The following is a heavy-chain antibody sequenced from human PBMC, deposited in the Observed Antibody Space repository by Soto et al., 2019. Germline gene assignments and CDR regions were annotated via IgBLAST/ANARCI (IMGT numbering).Heavy chain of an antibody. CDR3: ARVWRERITIFGVVIKEYFDY. V-gene: IGHV1-18*01. CDR2: ISAYNGNT. J-gene: IGHJ4*02. CDR1: GYTFTSYC. D-gene: IGHD3-3*01. Sequence: ASVKVSCKASGYTFTSYCISWVRQAPGQGLEWMGWISAYNGNTNYAQKLQGRVTMTTDTSTSTAYMELRSLRSDDTAVYYCARVWRERITIFGVVIKEYFDYWGQGTLVTVSS.